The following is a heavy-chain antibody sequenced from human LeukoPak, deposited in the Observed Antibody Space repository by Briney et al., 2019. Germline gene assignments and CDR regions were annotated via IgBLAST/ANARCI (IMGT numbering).Heavy chain of an antibody. Sequence: PSETLSLTCAVYGGSFIGYYWTWIRQPPGKGLEWIGEINHSGSTNYNPSLKSRVTTSLDTSKNQFSLKLSSVTAADTAVYYCARGRSDYGSGSYYYYYYMDVWGKGTTVTVSS. CDR2: INHSGST. J-gene: IGHJ6*03. D-gene: IGHD3-10*01. CDR3: ARGRSDYGSGSYYYYYYMDV. CDR1: GGSFIGYY. V-gene: IGHV4-34*01.